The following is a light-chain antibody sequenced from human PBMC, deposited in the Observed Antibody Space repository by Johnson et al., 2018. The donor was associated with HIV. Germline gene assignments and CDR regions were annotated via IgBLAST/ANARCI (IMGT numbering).Light chain of an antibody. V-gene: IGLV1-51*01. CDR2: DNN. Sequence: QSVLTQPPSVSAAPGQKVTISCSGSSSNIGNNYVSWYQHLPGTAPKLLIYDNNKRPSGIPDRFSGSKSGTSATLGIAGLQTGDEADYFCGTWDNSLNVYVFGTATKVTGL. CDR3: GTWDNSLNVYV. CDR1: SSNIGNNY. J-gene: IGLJ1*01.